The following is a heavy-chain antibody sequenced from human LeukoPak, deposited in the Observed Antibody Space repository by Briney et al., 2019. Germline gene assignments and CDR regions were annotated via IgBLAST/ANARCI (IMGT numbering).Heavy chain of an antibody. CDR2: IYYSGST. J-gene: IGHJ4*02. V-gene: IGHV4-39*01. D-gene: IGHD1-14*01. CDR1: GGSISSSSYY. CDR3: ARLQFNRNGGGY. Sequence: SETLSLTCTVSGGSISSSSYYWGWIRQPPGKGLEWIGSIYYSGSTYYNPSLKSRVTISVDTSKNQFSLRLSSVTAADTAVYYCARLQFNRNGGGYWGQGTLVTVSS.